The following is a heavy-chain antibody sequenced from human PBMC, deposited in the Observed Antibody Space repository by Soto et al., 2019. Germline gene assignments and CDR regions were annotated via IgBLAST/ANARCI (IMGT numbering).Heavy chain of an antibody. Sequence: PGGSLRLSCATSGFTFSSYGMNWVRQAPGKGLEWVSYISTSTATKYYADSVKGRFTISRDNAKNSLYLQMNSLRAEDTAVYYCATRPCFGELNTFDIRGQRTTVTVSS. CDR2: ISTSTATK. CDR3: ATRPCFGELNTFDI. CDR1: GFTFSSYG. D-gene: IGHD3-10*01. J-gene: IGHJ3*02. V-gene: IGHV3-48*01.